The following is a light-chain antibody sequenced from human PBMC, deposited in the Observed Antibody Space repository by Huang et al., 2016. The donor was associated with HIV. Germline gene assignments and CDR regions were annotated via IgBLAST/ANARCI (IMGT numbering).Light chain of an antibody. Sequence: QLTQSPSSLSRSVGERGTITCRASQGMSNTLAWYQQKPGKAPKLLIYDAASLQTGAPSRFSGSGSGTDFTLTISSLQPEDCATYYCQQFNHYPLTFGGGTKVEIE. CDR1: QGMSNT. CDR3: QQFNHYPLT. CDR2: DAA. V-gene: IGKV1D-13*01. J-gene: IGKJ4*01.